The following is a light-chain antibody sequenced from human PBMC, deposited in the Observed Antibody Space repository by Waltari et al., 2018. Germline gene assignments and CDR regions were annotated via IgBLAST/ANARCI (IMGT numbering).Light chain of an antibody. CDR2: DKN. J-gene: IGLJ3*02. Sequence: QSVLTQPPSVSAAPGQRVTISCSVGSSNIGNNDFSWYQQFPGTAPKLIITDKNKRPFGIPDRFSGSKSGTSATLGITGLQTGDEADYYCATWDSRLSVVVFGGGTKVTVL. V-gene: IGLV1-51*01. CDR3: ATWDSRLSVVV. CDR1: SSNIGNND.